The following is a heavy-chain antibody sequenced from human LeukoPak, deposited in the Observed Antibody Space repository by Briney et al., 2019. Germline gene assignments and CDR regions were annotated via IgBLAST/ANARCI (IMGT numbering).Heavy chain of an antibody. Sequence: SETLSLTCTVSGGSIRSYYWSWIRQPPGKGLEWIGEINHSGSTNYNPSLKSRVTISVDTSKNQFSLKLSSVTAADTAVYYCASYDSSGYYSGFGYWGQGTLVTVSS. CDR1: GGSIRSYY. V-gene: IGHV4-34*01. CDR2: INHSGST. J-gene: IGHJ4*02. D-gene: IGHD3-22*01. CDR3: ASYDSSGYYSGFGY.